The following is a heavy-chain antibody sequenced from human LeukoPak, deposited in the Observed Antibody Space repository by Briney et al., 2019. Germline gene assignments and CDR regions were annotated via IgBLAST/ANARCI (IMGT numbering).Heavy chain of an antibody. J-gene: IGHJ4*02. CDR1: GFTFDDYA. CDR3: AKGSYGITMVRGAADY. V-gene: IGHV3-9*01. D-gene: IGHD3-10*01. Sequence: GGSLRFSCAASGFTFDDYAMHWARQAPGKGLEWVSGISWNSGSIGYADSVKGRFTISRDNAKNSLYLQMNSLRAEDTALYYCAKGSYGITMVRGAADYWGQGTLVTVSS. CDR2: ISWNSGSI.